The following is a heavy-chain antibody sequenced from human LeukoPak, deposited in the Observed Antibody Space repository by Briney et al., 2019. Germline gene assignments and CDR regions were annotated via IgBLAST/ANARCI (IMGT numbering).Heavy chain of an antibody. CDR1: GFTFSSYA. V-gene: IGHV3-30*09. Sequence: GGSLRLSCAASGFTFSSYAMHWVRQAPGKGLEWVAVISYDGSNKYYADSVKGRFAISRDNPKNTLYLQMNSLRAEDTAVYYCARDEEDGYNVNRLDYWGQGTLVTVSS. D-gene: IGHD5-24*01. J-gene: IGHJ4*02. CDR3: ARDEEDGYNVNRLDY. CDR2: ISYDGSNK.